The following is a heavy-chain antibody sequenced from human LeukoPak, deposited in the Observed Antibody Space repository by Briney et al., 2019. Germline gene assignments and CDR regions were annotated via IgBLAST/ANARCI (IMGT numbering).Heavy chain of an antibody. J-gene: IGHJ3*01. CDR1: GFTLNIYA. Sequence: GGSLTLSCAPSGFTLNIYAMSWARQAPGKGLEWVSAISGSGASTYYADSVKGRFTISRDNSKNTLYLQMNSLRAEDTAVYYCAKRRDYCSSTSCYVLGAFDFWGQGTMVTVSS. D-gene: IGHD2-2*01. V-gene: IGHV3-23*01. CDR3: AKRRDYCSSTSCYVLGAFDF. CDR2: ISGSGAST.